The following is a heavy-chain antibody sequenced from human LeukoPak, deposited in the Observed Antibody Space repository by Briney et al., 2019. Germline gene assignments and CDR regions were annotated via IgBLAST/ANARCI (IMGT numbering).Heavy chain of an antibody. D-gene: IGHD6-19*01. V-gene: IGHV4-59*01. CDR2: LYYSGST. Sequence: SETLSLTCTVSGASISSYYWSWIRQPPGKGLEWIGCLYYSGSTNYNPSLKSRVTISVDTSKNQFSLKLTSVTAADTAVYYCARDFRSGWGDYGMDVWGQGTTVTVSS. CDR1: GASISSYY. CDR3: ARDFRSGWGDYGMDV. J-gene: IGHJ6*02.